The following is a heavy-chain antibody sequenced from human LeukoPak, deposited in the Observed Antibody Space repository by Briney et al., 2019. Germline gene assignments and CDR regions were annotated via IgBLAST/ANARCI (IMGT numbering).Heavy chain of an antibody. CDR1: GFTFSSYS. D-gene: IGHD6-6*01. V-gene: IGHV3-21*01. J-gene: IGHJ4*02. Sequence: PGGSLRLSCAASGFTFSSYSMNWVRQAPGKGLEWVSSISSSSSYIYYADSVKGRFTISRDNAKNSLYLQMNSLRAEDTAVYYCARNGPSWEDSSSCLDYWGQGTLVTVSS. CDR2: ISSSSSYI. CDR3: ARNGPSWEDSSSCLDY.